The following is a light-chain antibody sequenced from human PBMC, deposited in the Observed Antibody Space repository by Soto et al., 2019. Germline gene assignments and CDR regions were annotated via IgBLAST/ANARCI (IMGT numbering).Light chain of an antibody. CDR1: SSDVGGYNY. CDR2: DVS. J-gene: IGLJ2*01. V-gene: IGLV2-11*01. Sequence: QSALTQPRSVSGSPGPSVTLSCTGTSSDVGGYNYVSWYQQHPGKAPKLMIYDVSKRPSEVPDRFSGSKSGNTASLTISGVQAEDEADYYCCSYPGSFVVFGGGTKQTV. CDR3: CSYPGSFVV.